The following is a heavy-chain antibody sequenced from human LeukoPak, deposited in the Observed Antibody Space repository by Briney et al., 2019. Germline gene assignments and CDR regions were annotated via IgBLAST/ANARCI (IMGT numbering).Heavy chain of an antibody. D-gene: IGHD2-2*01. CDR3: ARDNSVVPANPYFGMDV. J-gene: IGHJ6*02. Sequence: GGSLRLSCAASGFPFSSYAMHWVRQAPGKGLEWVAVISYDGSSKYYADSVKGRFIISRDNSKNTLYLQMNSLRAEDTALYYCARDNSVVPANPYFGMDVWGQGTTVTVSS. CDR1: GFPFSSYA. CDR2: ISYDGSSK. V-gene: IGHV3-30*04.